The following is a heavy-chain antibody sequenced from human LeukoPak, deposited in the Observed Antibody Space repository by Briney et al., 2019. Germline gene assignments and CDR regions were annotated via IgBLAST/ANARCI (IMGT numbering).Heavy chain of an antibody. CDR1: GFTFSDYY. CDR2: ISSSGSTI. D-gene: IGHD3-22*01. V-gene: IGHV3-11*01. Sequence: GGSLRLSCAASGFTFSDYYMSWIRQAPGKGLEWVSYISSSGSTIYYADSVKGRFTISRDNAKNSLYLQVNSLRAEDTAVYYCAREFHYYDSSGGDFDYWGQGTLVTVSS. J-gene: IGHJ4*02. CDR3: AREFHYYDSSGGDFDY.